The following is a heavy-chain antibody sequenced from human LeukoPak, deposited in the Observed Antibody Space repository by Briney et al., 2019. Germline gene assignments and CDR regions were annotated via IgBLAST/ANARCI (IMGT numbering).Heavy chain of an antibody. D-gene: IGHD6-13*01. CDR2: ISSSSSYI. CDR1: GFTFDDYA. J-gene: IGHJ4*02. V-gene: IGHV3-21*01. Sequence: GGSLRLSCAASGFTFDDYAMNWVRQAPGKGLEWVSSISSSSSYIYYADSVKGRFTISRDNSKNTLYLQMNSLRAEDTAVYYCARDPGYSSSWYGGGFDYWGQGTLVTVSS. CDR3: ARDPGYSSSWYGGGFDY.